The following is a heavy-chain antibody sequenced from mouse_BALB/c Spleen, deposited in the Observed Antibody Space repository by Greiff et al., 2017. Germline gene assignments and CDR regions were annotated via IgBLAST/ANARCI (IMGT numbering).Heavy chain of an antibody. V-gene: IGHV5-6*01. Sequence: VQLKESGGDLVKPGGSLKLSCAASGFTFSSYGMSWVRQTPDKRLEWVATISSGGSYTYYPDSVKGRFTISRDNAKNTLYLQMSSLKSEDTAMYYCASHYYGTSFAYWGQGTLVTVSA. CDR2: ISSGGSYT. CDR1: GFTFSSYG. CDR3: ASHYYGTSFAY. D-gene: IGHD1-1*01. J-gene: IGHJ3*01.